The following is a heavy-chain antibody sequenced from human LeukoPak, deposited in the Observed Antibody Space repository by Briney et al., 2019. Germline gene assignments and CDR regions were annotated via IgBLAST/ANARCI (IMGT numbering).Heavy chain of an antibody. CDR3: VRDCSSTGCYFSFDI. Sequence: SETLSLTCTVSGYSISSGYYWGWIRQSPGKGLEWIGSIYHSGSTYYNPSLKSRVTISVDTSKNQFSLKLSSVTAADTAVYYCVRDCSSTGCYFSFDIWGQGTMVTVSS. CDR1: GYSISSGYY. CDR2: IYHSGST. J-gene: IGHJ3*02. V-gene: IGHV4-38-2*02. D-gene: IGHD2-2*01.